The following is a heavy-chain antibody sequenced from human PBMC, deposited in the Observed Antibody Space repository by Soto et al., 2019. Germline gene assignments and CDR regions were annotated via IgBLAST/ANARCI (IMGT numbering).Heavy chain of an antibody. CDR2: ISSSRSSRSYI. J-gene: IGHJ5*02. Sequence: EVRLVESGGGLVKPGGSLRLSCAASGFIFSSYSMNWVRQAPGKGLEWFSSISSSRSSRSYIYYADSVKGRFTISRDNAKNSLYLQMNSLRAEDTAVYYCVRAGQWLYIPQFDPWGQGTLVTVSS. CDR3: VRAGQWLYIPQFDP. V-gene: IGHV3-21*01. CDR1: GFIFSSYS. D-gene: IGHD6-19*01.